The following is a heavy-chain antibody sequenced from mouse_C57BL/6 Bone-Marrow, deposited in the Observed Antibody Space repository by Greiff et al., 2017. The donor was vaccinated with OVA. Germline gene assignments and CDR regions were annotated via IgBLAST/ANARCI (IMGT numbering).Heavy chain of an antibody. CDR3: ARGGYYDYDGGAWFAY. V-gene: IGHV1-18*01. D-gene: IGHD2-4*01. Sequence: VQLQQSGPELAKPGASVKIPCKASGYTLTDYNMDWVKQSHGKSLEWIGDINSNNGGTIYNQKLKGKATLTVDKSSSTAYMALRSLTSDDTAVYYCARGGYYDYDGGAWFAYWGQGTLVTVSA. CDR1: GYTLTDYN. J-gene: IGHJ3*01. CDR2: INSNNGGT.